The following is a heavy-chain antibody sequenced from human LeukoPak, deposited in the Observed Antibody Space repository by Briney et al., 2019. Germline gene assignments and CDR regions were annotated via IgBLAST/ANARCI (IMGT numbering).Heavy chain of an antibody. CDR3: ARHGVLRFLEWFHWFDP. V-gene: IGHV4-38-2*01. J-gene: IGHJ5*02. D-gene: IGHD3-3*01. CDR1: GFTFSSYA. CDR2: IYHSGST. Sequence: GSLRLSCAASGFTFSSYAMSWVRQAPGKGLEWIGSIYHSGSTYYNPSLKSRVTISVDTSKNQFSLKLSSVTAADTAVYYCARHGVLRFLEWFHWFDPWGQGTLVTVSS.